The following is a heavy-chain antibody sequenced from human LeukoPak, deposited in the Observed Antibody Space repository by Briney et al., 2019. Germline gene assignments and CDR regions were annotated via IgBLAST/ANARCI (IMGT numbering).Heavy chain of an antibody. J-gene: IGHJ4*02. CDR3: ARHRQDIVVVVAATHRYNWNDYAY. V-gene: IGHV4-39*01. CDR2: IYYSGST. Sequence: SETLSLTCTVSGGSISSGGYYWGWIRQPPGKGLEWIGSIYYSGSTYYNPSLKSRVTISVDTSKNQFSLKLSSVTAADTAVYYCARHRQDIVVVVAATHRYNWNDYAYWGQGTLVTVSS. CDR1: GGSISSGGYY. D-gene: IGHD2-15*01.